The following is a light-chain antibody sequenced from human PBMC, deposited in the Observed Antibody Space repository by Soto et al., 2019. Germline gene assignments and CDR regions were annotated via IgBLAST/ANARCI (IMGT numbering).Light chain of an antibody. J-gene: IGKJ1*01. Sequence: MVLTQSPGTLSLSPMEIATLSCMAGQSVSSSYLAWYQQKPGQAPRLLIYAASSRATGIPDRFSGSGSGTDFTLTISRLEPEDFAVYYCQQYGSSPQTFGQGTKVDIK. CDR3: QQYGSSPQT. CDR1: QSVSSSY. V-gene: IGKV3-20*01. CDR2: AAS.